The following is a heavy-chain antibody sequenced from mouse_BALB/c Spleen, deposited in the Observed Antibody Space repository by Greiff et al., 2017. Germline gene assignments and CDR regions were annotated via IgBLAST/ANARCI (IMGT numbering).Heavy chain of an antibody. J-gene: IGHJ4*01. D-gene: IGHD4-1*02. CDR1: GFSLTSYG. CDR3: APQLGDYAMDY. V-gene: IGHV2-9*02. CDR2: IWAGGST. Sequence: QVQLKQSGPGLVAPSQSLSITCTVSGFSLTSYGVHWVRQPPGKGLEWLGVIWAGGSTNYNSALMSRLSISKDNSKSQVFLKMNSLQTDDTAMYYCAPQLGDYAMDYWGQGTSVTVSS.